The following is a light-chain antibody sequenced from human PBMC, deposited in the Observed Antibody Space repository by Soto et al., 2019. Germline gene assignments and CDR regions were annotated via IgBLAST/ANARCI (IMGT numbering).Light chain of an antibody. CDR1: SSDIGAYDY. Sequence: QSALTQPASVSGSPGQSITISCTGKSSDIGAYDYVSWYQQHPGKAPKLMIYDVFRRPSGISDRFSGSKSGNTASLTISGLQAEDEADYYCFSYTTTSTVVFGGGTKVTVL. J-gene: IGLJ2*01. V-gene: IGLV2-14*03. CDR3: FSYTTTSTVV. CDR2: DVF.